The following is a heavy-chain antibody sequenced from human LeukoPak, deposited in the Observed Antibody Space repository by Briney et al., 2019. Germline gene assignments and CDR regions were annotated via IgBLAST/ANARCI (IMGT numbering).Heavy chain of an antibody. Sequence: PGGSLRLFCAASGFTFSSSAMSWVRQAPGKGLEWVSAISNNGGYTYYADSVKGRFTIPRDNSKNTLYLQMNSLRPEDTAVFYCAKTIGTLGAGYYFDYWGQGTLVTVSS. CDR2: ISNNGGYT. D-gene: IGHD1-26*01. V-gene: IGHV3-23*01. CDR1: GFTFSSSA. CDR3: AKTIGTLGAGYYFDY. J-gene: IGHJ4*02.